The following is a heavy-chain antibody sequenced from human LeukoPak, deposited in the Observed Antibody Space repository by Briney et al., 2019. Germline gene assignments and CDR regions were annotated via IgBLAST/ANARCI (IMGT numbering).Heavy chain of an antibody. D-gene: IGHD2-8*02. CDR3: ARHVAYCTGGLCTRFDP. V-gene: IGHV4-39*01. J-gene: IGHJ5*02. CDR2: IYYSGST. CDR1: GGSISSSSYY. Sequence: SETLSLTCTVSGGSISSSSYYWGWIRQPPGKGLEWIGTIYYSGSTYYNPSLKSRVTISVDTSKNQFSLKVSSVTATDTAMYYCARHVAYCTGGLCTRFDPWGQGTLVTVSS.